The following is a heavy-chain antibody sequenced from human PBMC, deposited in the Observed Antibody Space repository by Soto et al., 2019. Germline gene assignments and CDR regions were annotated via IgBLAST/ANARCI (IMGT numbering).Heavy chain of an antibody. CDR1: GYTFTTYG. V-gene: IGHV1-18*01. J-gene: IGHJ4*02. Sequence: ASVKVSCKTSGYTFTTYGISWVRQAPGQGLEWVGWISAYSGKTHYAQKFQGKVTMTTDTSTNTAYLELRSLRSDDTAVYYCARDPYLGNHQYWGQGTLVTVPS. CDR3: ARDPYLGNHQY. CDR2: ISAYSGKT. D-gene: IGHD3-16*01.